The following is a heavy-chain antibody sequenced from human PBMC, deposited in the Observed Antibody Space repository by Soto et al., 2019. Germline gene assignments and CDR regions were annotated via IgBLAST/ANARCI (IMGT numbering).Heavy chain of an antibody. CDR1: GHTLTELS. CDR2: FDPEGGEA. CDR3: ASSVPAAIGYNWFDP. D-gene: IGHD2-2*02. Sequence: ASVKVSCKISGHTLTELSIHWVRQAPGKGLEWMGGFDPEGGEANYAQKFQGRVTITADESTSTAYMELSSLRSEDTAVYYCASSVPAAIGYNWFDPWGQGTLVTVSS. V-gene: IGHV1-24*01. J-gene: IGHJ5*02.